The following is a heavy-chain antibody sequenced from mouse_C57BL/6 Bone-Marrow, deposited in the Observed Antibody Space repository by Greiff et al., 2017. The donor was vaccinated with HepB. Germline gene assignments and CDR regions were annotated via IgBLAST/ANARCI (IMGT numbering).Heavy chain of an antibody. CDR3: ARPDGYDGNYFDY. CDR1: GYTFTSYW. J-gene: IGHJ2*01. D-gene: IGHD2-2*01. V-gene: IGHV1-55*01. CDR2: IYPGSGST. Sequence: QVQLQQPGAELVKPGASVKMSCKASGYTFTSYWITWVKQRPGQGLEWIGDIYPGSGSTNYNEKFKSKATLTVDTSSSTAYMQRSSLTSEDSAVYYCARPDGYDGNYFDYWGQGTTLTVSS.